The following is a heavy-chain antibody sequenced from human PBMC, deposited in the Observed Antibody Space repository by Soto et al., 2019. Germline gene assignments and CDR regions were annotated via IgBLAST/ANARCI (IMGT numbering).Heavy chain of an antibody. CDR2: INSGSNT. D-gene: IGHD2-21*01. J-gene: IGHJ4*02. V-gene: IGHV3-23*01. Sequence: GGSLRLSCAASGFTFTSSAMSWVRQAPGKGLEWVSTINSGSNTYYADSVKGRFTISRDNYKNTLYLEMNSLRAEDTAVYYCSSRDVYYYDHWGQGSLVTVSS. CDR1: GFTFTSSA. CDR3: SSRDVYYYDH.